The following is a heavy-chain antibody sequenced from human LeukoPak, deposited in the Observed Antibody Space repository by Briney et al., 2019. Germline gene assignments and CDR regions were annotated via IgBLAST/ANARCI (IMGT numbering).Heavy chain of an antibody. CDR1: GYTFTNYA. CDR2: ISAYNGNT. CDR3: ARVKLGNWFDP. Sequence: GASVKVSCKASGYTFTNYAISWVRQAPGQGLEWMGWISAYNGNTNYAQKLQGRVTMTTDTSTSTAYMELRSLRSDDTAVYYCARVKLGNWFDPWGQGTLVTVSS. D-gene: IGHD6-13*01. V-gene: IGHV1-18*01. J-gene: IGHJ5*02.